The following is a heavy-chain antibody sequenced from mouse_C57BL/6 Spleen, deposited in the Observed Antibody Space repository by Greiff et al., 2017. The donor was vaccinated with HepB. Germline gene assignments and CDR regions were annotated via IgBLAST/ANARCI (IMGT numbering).Heavy chain of an antibody. Sequence: QVQLQQSGAELVMPGASVKLSCKASGYTFTSYWMHWVKQRPGQGLEWIGEIDPSDSYTNYNQKFKGKSTLTVDKSSSTAYMQLSSLTSEDSAVYYCARGTTVAFDVWGTGTTVTVSS. CDR3: ARGTTVAFDV. V-gene: IGHV1-69*01. CDR2: IDPSDSYT. J-gene: IGHJ1*03. CDR1: GYTFTSYW. D-gene: IGHD1-1*01.